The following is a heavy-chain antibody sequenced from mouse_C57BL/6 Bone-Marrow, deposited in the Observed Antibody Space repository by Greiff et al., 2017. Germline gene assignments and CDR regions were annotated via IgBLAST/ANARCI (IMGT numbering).Heavy chain of an antibody. J-gene: IGHJ2*01. V-gene: IGHV1-81*01. CDR3: ARESDY. CDR1: GYSFTSYG. Sequence: QVQLQQSGAELARPGASVKLSCKASGYSFTSYGISWVKQRTGQGLEWIGEIYPRCGNTYYNEKFKGKATLTADKSSSTAYMELRSLTSEDSAVCFCARESDYWGKGTTLTVSS. CDR2: IYPRCGNT.